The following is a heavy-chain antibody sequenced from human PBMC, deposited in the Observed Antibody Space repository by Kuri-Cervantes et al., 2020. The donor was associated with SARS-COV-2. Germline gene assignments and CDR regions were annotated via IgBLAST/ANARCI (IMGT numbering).Heavy chain of an antibody. CDR3: ARRYGGHFHAVAAPGPYYFDY. D-gene: IGHD6-19*01. CDR1: GYSISSGYY. J-gene: IGHJ4*02. CDR2: IYHSGST. V-gene: IGHV4-38-2*02. Sequence: SETLSLTCTVSGYSISSGYYWGWIRQPPGKGLEWIGSIYHSGSTYYNPSLKSRVTISVDTSENQFSLKLSSVTAADTAVYYCARRYGGHFHAVAAPGPYYFDYWGQGTLVTVSS.